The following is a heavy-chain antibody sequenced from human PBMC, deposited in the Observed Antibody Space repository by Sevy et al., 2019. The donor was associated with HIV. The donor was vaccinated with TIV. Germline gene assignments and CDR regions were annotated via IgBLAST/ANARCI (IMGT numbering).Heavy chain of an antibody. CDR1: GLTFSSYS. Sequence: GGSLRLSCVASGLTFSSYSMKWVRQAPGKGLEWVSSISSSSSDIYYADSGKGRFTISRDNAKKSLYLQVNSLRAEDTAGYYCARDRDGSGSSGGYGMDVWGQGTTVTVSS. D-gene: IGHD3-10*01. CDR3: ARDRDGSGSSGGYGMDV. CDR2: ISSSSSDI. V-gene: IGHV3-21*01. J-gene: IGHJ6*02.